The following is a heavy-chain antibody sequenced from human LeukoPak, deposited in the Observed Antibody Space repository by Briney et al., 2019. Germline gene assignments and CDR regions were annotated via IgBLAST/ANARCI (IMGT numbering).Heavy chain of an antibody. CDR3: ARVWITMRAGPWFDP. V-gene: IGHV4-30-2*01. CDR1: GGSISSGGYS. J-gene: IGHJ5*02. CDR2: IYHSGST. D-gene: IGHD3-10*01. Sequence: SETLSLTCAVSGGSISSGGYSWSWIRQPPGKGLERIGYIYHSGSTYYNPSLKSRVTISVDRSKNQFSLKLSSVTAADTAVYYCARVWITMRAGPWFDPWGQGTLVTVSS.